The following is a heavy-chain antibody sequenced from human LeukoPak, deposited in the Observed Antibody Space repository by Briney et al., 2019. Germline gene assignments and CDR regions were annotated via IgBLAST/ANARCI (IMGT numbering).Heavy chain of an antibody. J-gene: IGHJ4*02. V-gene: IGHV4-39*01. CDR3: ARQTGSGLFTLP. Sequence: PSETLSLTCTVSGVSISTSNSCWGWIRKPPGKGLEWIGSMYYTGNTYYNASLKSRVTISIDTSKNQISLRLTSVTATDTAMYYCARQTGSGLFTLPGGQGTLVTVSS. CDR2: MYYTGNT. CDR1: GVSISTSNSC. D-gene: IGHD3/OR15-3a*01.